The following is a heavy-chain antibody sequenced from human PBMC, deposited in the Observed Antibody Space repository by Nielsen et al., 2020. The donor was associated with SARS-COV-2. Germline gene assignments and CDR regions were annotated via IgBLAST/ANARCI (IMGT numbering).Heavy chain of an antibody. D-gene: IGHD1-26*01. CDR2: ISGSGDRS. Sequence: GGSLRLSCAASGFTFSTYAMSWVRQAPGKGLEWVSVISGSGDRSHYADSVKGRFTVSRDNSKNTLYLQMNSLRVDDTAVYYCARDVGGSYVLDNWGQGTLVTVSS. J-gene: IGHJ4*02. CDR3: ARDVGGSYVLDN. CDR1: GFTFSTYA. V-gene: IGHV3-23*01.